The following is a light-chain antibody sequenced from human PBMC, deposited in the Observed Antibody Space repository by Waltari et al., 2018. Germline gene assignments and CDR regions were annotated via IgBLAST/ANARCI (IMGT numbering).Light chain of an antibody. V-gene: IGKV3-11*01. Sequence: EIVLTQSPATLSLSPGERANLSCRASQRFSSYLAWYQQKPGQAPRLLIYDASNRATGIPARFSGSGSGTDFTLTISSLEPEDFAVYYCQQRSNWPPVVTFGGGTKVEIK. CDR3: QQRSNWPPVVT. CDR1: QRFSSY. J-gene: IGKJ4*01. CDR2: DAS.